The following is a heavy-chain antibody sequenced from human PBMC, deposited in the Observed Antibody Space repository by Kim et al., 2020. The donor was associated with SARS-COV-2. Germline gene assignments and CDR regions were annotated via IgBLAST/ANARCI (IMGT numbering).Heavy chain of an antibody. J-gene: IGHJ4*02. CDR3: ARDLKYAFDY. V-gene: IGHV3-48*03. D-gene: IGHD2-2*01. CDR2: ISAGGNII. CDR1: GFTFSSFS. Sequence: GGSLRLSCAASGFTFSSFSMNWVRLSPGKGLEWISYISAGGNIIDYADSVEGRFTISRDDAKNSLYLQMNSLRGEDTAIYYCARDLKYAFDYWGQGTLVTGS.